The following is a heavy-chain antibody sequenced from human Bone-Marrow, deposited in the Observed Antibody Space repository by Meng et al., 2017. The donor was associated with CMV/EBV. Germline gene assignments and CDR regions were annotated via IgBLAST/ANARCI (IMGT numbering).Heavy chain of an antibody. V-gene: IGHV3-23*01. CDR1: GFTFSSYS. Sequence: GESLKISCAASGFTFSSYSMDWVRQAPGKGLEWVSPISGSGGSTYYADSVKGRFTISRDNSKNTLYLNLNSLRAEDTAVYYCASHKAQRVPEDVWGQGTTVTVSS. J-gene: IGHJ6*02. CDR3: ASHKAQRVPEDV. CDR2: ISGSGGST. D-gene: IGHD2-2*01.